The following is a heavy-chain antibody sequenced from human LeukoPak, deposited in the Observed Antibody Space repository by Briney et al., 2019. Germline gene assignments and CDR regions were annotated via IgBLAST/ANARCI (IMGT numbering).Heavy chain of an antibody. V-gene: IGHV1-69*01. J-gene: IGHJ4*02. CDR3: ARSVMTTVVTPVFDY. Sequence: SVKASCKASGGTFSSYAISWVRQAPGQGLEWMGGIIPIFGTANYAQKFQGRVTITADESTSTAYMELSSLRSEDTAVYYCARSVMTTVVTPVFDYWGQGTLVTVSS. D-gene: IGHD4-23*01. CDR2: IIPIFGTA. CDR1: GGTFSSYA.